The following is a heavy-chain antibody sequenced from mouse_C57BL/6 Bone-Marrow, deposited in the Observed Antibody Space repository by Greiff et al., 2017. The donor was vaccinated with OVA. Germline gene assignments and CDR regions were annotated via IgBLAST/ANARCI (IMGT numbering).Heavy chain of an antibody. D-gene: IGHD1-1*01. Sequence: QVQLKQSGAELVKPGASVKMSCKASGYIFTSYWITWVKQRPGQGLEWIGDIYPGSGSTNYNEKFKSKATLTVDTSSSTAYMQLSSLTSEDSAVYYCARTITTVVNYWGQGTTLTVSS. CDR2: IYPGSGST. CDR3: ARTITTVVNY. V-gene: IGHV1-55*01. J-gene: IGHJ2*01. CDR1: GYIFTSYW.